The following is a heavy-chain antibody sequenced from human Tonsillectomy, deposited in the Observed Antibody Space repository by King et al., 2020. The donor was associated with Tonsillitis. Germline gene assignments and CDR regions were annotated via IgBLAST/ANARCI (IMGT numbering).Heavy chain of an antibody. CDR1: GGSISNYY. Sequence: QLQESGPGLVKPSETLYLTCTVSGGSISNYYWSWIRQPPGKGLEWIGYNYYTGDTNYNPSLQSRDTISEDTSKNQFYLKLSSITAADTAVYYCARGLTSSSYHWFDPWGQGNLVTVSS. J-gene: IGHJ5*02. V-gene: IGHV4-59*12. D-gene: IGHD3-9*01. CDR3: ARGLTSSSYHWFDP. CDR2: NYYTGDT.